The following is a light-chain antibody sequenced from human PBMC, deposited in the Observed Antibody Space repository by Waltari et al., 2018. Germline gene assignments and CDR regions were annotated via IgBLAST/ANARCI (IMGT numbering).Light chain of an antibody. V-gene: IGKV3-11*01. J-gene: IGKJ4*01. CDR2: DAS. CDR1: QSVSSF. CDR3: QQRSNWPSLS. Sequence: EIVLTQSPATLSLSPGERATLSCRASQSVSSFLAWFQQKPGQAPRLHIFDASKRATDIPARFSATGSGTDFTLTISSLEPEDFAVYYCQQRSNWPSLSFGGGTKVEIK.